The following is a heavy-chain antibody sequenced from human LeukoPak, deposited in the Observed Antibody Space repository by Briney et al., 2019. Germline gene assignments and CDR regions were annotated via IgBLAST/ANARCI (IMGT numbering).Heavy chain of an antibody. J-gene: IGHJ4*02. CDR2: ISVRSNYR. V-gene: IGHV3-21*01. Sequence: TGGSLRLSCAASGFTFSSYAMSWVRQAPGKGLEWVSSISVRSNYRYYADSVRGRFTISRDDARDSLFLQMNSLRAEDTAVYFCVRLRRNNDRSGYYYYYDYWGQGTLVTVSS. CDR1: GFTFSSYA. D-gene: IGHD3-22*01. CDR3: VRLRRNNDRSGYYYYYDY.